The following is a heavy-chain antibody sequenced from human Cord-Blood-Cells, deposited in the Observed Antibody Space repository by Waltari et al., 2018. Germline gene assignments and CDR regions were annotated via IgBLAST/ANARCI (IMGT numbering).Heavy chain of an antibody. CDR2: MNPNSGNT. CDR3: ARVYCSSTSCYWFDP. Sequence: QVQLVQSGAEVKKPGASVKVSCKASGSTFTSYDINWVRPATGQGLEWMGWMNPNSGNTGYAQKFQGRVTMTRNTSISTAYMELSSLRSEDTAVYYCARVYCSSTSCYWFDPWGQGTLVTVSS. J-gene: IGHJ5*02. CDR1: GSTFTSYD. D-gene: IGHD2-2*01. V-gene: IGHV1-8*01.